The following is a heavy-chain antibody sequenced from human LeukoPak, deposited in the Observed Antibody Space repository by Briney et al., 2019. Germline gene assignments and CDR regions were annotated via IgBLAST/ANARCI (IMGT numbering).Heavy chain of an antibody. CDR3: ARQGDWNDVQGFGY. D-gene: IGHD1-1*01. J-gene: IGHJ4*02. CDR2: IYHSGST. CDR1: GGSISSGGYY. V-gene: IGHV4-30-2*01. Sequence: SETLSLTCTVSGGSISSGGYYWSWIRQPPGKGLEWIGYIYHSGSTYYNPSLKSRVTISVDRSKNQFSLKLSSVTAADTAVYYCARQGDWNDVQGFGYWGQGTLVTVSS.